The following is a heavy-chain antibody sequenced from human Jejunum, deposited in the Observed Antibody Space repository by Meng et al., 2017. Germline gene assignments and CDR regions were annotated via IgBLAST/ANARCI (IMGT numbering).Heavy chain of an antibody. J-gene: IGHJ4*02. V-gene: IGHV3-7*01. CDR3: VGVRGDSGDCEDFDY. CDR2: IKEDGSKK. Sequence: GESLKISCTASGFTFSTYWMIWVRQAPGKGLEWVANIKEDGSKKYYVDSVKGRFTISRDNAKNSMYLQMDSLRVEDTAVYYCVGVRGDSGDCEDFDYWGQGTLVTVSS. CDR1: GFTFSTYW. D-gene: IGHD2-21*02.